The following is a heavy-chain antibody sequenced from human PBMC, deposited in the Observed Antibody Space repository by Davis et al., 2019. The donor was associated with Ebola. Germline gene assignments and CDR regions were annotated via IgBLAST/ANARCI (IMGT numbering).Heavy chain of an antibody. CDR1: GFTFSSNA. Sequence: PGGSLRLSCAASGFTFSSNAMHWVRQAPGKGLEWVAVISYDGSNKYYADSVKGRFTISRDNSKNTLYLQMNSLRAEDTAVYYCARDRDTAMELTFDYWGQGTLVTVSS. CDR2: ISYDGSNK. CDR3: ARDRDTAMELTFDY. D-gene: IGHD5-18*01. J-gene: IGHJ4*02. V-gene: IGHV3-30-3*01.